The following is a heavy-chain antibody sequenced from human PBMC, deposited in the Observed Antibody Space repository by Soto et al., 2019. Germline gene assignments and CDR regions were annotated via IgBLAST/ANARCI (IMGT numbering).Heavy chain of an antibody. Sequence: SETLSLTCAVYGGSFSGYYWSWIRQPPGKGLEWIGEINHSGSTNYNPSLKSRVTISVDTSKNQFSLKLSSVTAADTAVYYCAREVVVAASHYYMDVWGKGTTVTVSS. CDR1: GGSFSGYY. J-gene: IGHJ6*03. CDR2: INHSGST. D-gene: IGHD2-15*01. V-gene: IGHV4-34*01. CDR3: AREVVVAASHYYMDV.